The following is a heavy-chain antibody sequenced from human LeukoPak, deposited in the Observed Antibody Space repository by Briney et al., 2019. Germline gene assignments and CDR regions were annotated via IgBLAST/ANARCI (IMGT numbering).Heavy chain of an antibody. D-gene: IGHD2/OR15-2a*01. CDR3: AKHSSTWSEYSDY. CDR1: GFTFSNYA. V-gene: IGHV3-23*01. Sequence: GGSLRLSCAASGFTFSNYAMNWVRQAPGKGLEWVSGISGSGGSTYYADSVKGRFTISRDNSKNTLFLQMNSLRAEDTAVYYCAKHSSTWSEYSDYWGQGTLVTVSS. CDR2: ISGSGGST. J-gene: IGHJ4*02.